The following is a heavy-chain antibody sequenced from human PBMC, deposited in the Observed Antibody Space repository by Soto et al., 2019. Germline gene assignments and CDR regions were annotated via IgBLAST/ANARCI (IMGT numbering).Heavy chain of an antibody. CDR2: ISSSSSTI. V-gene: IGHV3-48*01. Sequence: EVQLVESGGGLVQPGGSLRLSCAASGFTFSSYSMNWVRQAPGKGLEWVSYISSSSSTIYYAASVKGRFTISRDNAKNSLYLQMNSLRAEDAAVYYCARDYKVSLFHWGQGTLVTASS. J-gene: IGHJ1*01. CDR3: ARDYKVSLFH. D-gene: IGHD3-10*01. CDR1: GFTFSSYS.